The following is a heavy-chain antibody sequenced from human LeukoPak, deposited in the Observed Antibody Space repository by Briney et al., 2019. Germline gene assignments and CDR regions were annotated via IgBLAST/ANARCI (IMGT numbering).Heavy chain of an antibody. CDR3: ARDGYSEAY. J-gene: IGHJ4*02. D-gene: IGHD1-26*01. CDR1: GFTFRNFA. V-gene: IGHV3-23*01. CDR2: ISGSGGST. Sequence: PGGSLRLSCAASGFTFRNFAISWVRQAPGKGLEWVSGISGSGGSTSHAESVKGRFTISRDNSRNTLYLQMNSLRAGDTAVYYCARDGYSEAYWGQGTLVTVSS.